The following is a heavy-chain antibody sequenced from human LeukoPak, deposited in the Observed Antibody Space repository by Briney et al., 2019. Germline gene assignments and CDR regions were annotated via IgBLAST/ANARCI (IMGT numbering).Heavy chain of an antibody. J-gene: IGHJ4*02. CDR3: ARATTVVRLVDY. CDR1: GGSFSGYY. CDR2: INHSGST. D-gene: IGHD4-23*01. V-gene: IGHV4-34*01. Sequence: SETLSLTCAVYGGSFSGYYWSWIRQPPGKGLEWIGEINHSGSTNYNPSLESRVTISIDTSKNQFSLKLSSVTAADTAVYYCARATTVVRLVDYWGQGTLVTVSS.